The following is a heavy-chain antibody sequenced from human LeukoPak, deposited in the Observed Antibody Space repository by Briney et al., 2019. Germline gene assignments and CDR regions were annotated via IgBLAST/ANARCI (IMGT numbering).Heavy chain of an antibody. V-gene: IGHV4-59*05. CDR2: IYYSGST. CDR1: GFTFSDYY. D-gene: IGHD3-9*01. CDR3: ARTYYDILPGYSWFDP. Sequence: LRLSCAASGFTFSDYYMSWIRQAPGKGLEWVGRIYYSGSTYYNPSLKSRVNISVDTSKNQFSLKLSSVTGADKAVYYCARTYYDILPGYSWFDPWGQGTLVTVSS. J-gene: IGHJ5*02.